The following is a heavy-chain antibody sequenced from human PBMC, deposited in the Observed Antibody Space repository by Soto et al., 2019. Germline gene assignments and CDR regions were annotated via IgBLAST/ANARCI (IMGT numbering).Heavy chain of an antibody. CDR1: GFTFSIYW. CDR2: INSDGSST. Sequence: GVSLRLSCAASGFTFSIYWMHWVRQVPGKGLVWVSRINSDGSSTSYADSVKGRFTISRDNAKNTLYLQMNSLRAEDTAVYYCASSLLTPFDYWGQGTLVTVSS. J-gene: IGHJ4*02. CDR3: ASSLLTPFDY. D-gene: IGHD7-27*01. V-gene: IGHV3-74*01.